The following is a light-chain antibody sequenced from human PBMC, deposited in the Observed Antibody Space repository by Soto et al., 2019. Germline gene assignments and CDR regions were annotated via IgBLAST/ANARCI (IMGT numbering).Light chain of an antibody. CDR3: QQRSNWPTIT. Sequence: EIMMSQSPATLSVSPGERATLSCRASQSVSSNLAWYQQKPGQAPRLLIYGASTRATGIPARFSGSGSGTEFTLTISSLQSEDFAVYYCQQRSNWPTITFGQGRLLEIK. V-gene: IGKV3-15*01. CDR1: QSVSSN. CDR2: GAS. J-gene: IGKJ5*01.